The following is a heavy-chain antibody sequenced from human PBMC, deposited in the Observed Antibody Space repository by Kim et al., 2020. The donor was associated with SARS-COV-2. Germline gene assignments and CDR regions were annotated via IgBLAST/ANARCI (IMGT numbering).Heavy chain of an antibody. J-gene: IGHJ3*02. CDR2: ISGSGGST. CDR1: GFTFSSYA. Sequence: GGSLRLSCAASGFTFSSYAMSWVRQAPGKGLEWVSAISGSGGSTYYADSVKGRFTISRDNSKNTLYLQMNSLRAEDTAVYYCAKGVVIRYSSGWYSNDAFDIWGQGTMVTVSS. V-gene: IGHV3-23*01. D-gene: IGHD6-19*01. CDR3: AKGVVIRYSSGWYSNDAFDI.